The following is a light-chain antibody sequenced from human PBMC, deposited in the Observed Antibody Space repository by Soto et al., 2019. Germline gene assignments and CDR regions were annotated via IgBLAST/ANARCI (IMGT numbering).Light chain of an antibody. V-gene: IGLV4-69*01. CDR1: SGHSSYD. CDR2: LNSDGSH. Sequence: QPVLTQSPSASASLGASVKLTCTLSSGHSSYDIAWHQQQPEKGPRYLMKLNSDGSHSKGDGIPDRFSGSSSGAERYLTISSLQSEDEADYYCQTWGTGPVVFGGGTQLTVL. CDR3: QTWGTGPVV. J-gene: IGLJ2*01.